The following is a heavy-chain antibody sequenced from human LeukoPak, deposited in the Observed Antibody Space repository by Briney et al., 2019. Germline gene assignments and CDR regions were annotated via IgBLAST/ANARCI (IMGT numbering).Heavy chain of an antibody. V-gene: IGHV4-59*10. D-gene: IGHD3-3*01. CDR1: GGSFSGYY. CDR2: IYTSGST. J-gene: IGHJ4*02. Sequence: SETLSLTCAVYGGSFSGYYWSWIRQPAGKGLEWIGRIYTSGSTNYNPSLKSRVTMSVDTSKNQFSLKLSSVTAADTAVYYCARAGYYDFWSGYYTSHLDYWGQGTLVNVSS. CDR3: ARAGYYDFWSGYYTSHLDY.